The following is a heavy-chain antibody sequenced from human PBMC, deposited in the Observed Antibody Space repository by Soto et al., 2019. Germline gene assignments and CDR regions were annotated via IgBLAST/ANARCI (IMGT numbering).Heavy chain of an antibody. CDR1: GYTFTSYA. Sequence: QVQLVQSGAEVKKPGASVKVSCKASGYTFTSYAMHWVRQAPGQRLEWMGWINAGNGNTKYSQKFQGRVNITRATSATTAYMELRSLRSEDADVEYCARGFSGGDADCCDPWGQGTLVTVSS. D-gene: IGHD2-21*02. V-gene: IGHV1-3*01. CDR2: INAGNGNT. CDR3: ARGFSGGDADCCDP. J-gene: IGHJ5*02.